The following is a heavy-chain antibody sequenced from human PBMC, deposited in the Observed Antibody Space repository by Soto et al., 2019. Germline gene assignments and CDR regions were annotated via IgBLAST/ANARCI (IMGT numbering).Heavy chain of an antibody. Sequence: GGSLRLSCAASGFTFSSYWMHWVRQAPGKGLVWVSRINSDGSSTSYADSVKGRFTISRDNAKNTLYLQMNSLRAEDTAVYYCAREGYNCNYEPHFNYGIDVWGQGTPVTVSS. V-gene: IGHV3-74*01. CDR2: INSDGSST. CDR1: GFTFSSYW. J-gene: IGHJ6*02. CDR3: AREGYNCNYEPHFNYGIDV. D-gene: IGHD1-7*01.